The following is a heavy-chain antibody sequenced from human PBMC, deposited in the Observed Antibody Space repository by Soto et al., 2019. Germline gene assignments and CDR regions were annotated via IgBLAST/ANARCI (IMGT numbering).Heavy chain of an antibody. V-gene: IGHV3-30*03. Sequence: GGSLRLSCAASGFTFSSYGMHWVRQAPGKGLEWVAVISYDGSNKYYADSVKGRFTISRDNSKNTLYLQMNSLRAEDTGVYYCARDPPNDKTQLDYGMDVWGQGTAVTVSS. CDR3: ARDPPNDKTQLDYGMDV. J-gene: IGHJ6*02. CDR1: GFTFSSYG. D-gene: IGHD2-2*01. CDR2: ISYDGSNK.